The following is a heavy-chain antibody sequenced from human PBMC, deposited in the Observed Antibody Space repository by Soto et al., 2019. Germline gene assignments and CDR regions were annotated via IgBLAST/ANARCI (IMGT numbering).Heavy chain of an antibody. CDR3: AREPTHYYDTRLLTIQYYFDY. J-gene: IGHJ4*01. Sequence: PGGSLRLSCAASGFTFSSYSMNWVRQAPGKGLEWVSYISSSSSTIYYADSVKGRFTISRDNAKNSLYLQMNSLRDEDTAVYYCAREPTHYYDTRLLTIQYYFDYWGHGTLVTVSS. V-gene: IGHV3-48*02. CDR2: ISSSSSTI. CDR1: GFTFSSYS. D-gene: IGHD3-22*01.